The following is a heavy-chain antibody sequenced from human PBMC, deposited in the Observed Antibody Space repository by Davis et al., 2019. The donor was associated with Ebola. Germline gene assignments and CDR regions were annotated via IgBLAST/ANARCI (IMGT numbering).Heavy chain of an antibody. CDR1: GFTFSSYG. J-gene: IGHJ4*02. D-gene: IGHD6-13*01. V-gene: IGHV3-30*19. CDR3: ARDLGEGSSWYRIDY. CDR2: ISYDGSNK. Sequence: GESLKISCAASGFTFSSYGMHWVRQAPGKGLEWVAVISYDGSNKYYADSVKGRFTISRDNSKNTLYLQMNSLRAEDTAVYYCARDLGEGSSWYRIDYWGQGTLVTVSS.